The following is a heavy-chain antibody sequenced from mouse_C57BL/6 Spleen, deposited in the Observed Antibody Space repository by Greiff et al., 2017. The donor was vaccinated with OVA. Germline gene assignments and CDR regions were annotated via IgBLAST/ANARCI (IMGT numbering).Heavy chain of an antibody. Sequence: QVQLQQSGPELVKPGASVKISCKASGYTFTDYYINWVKQRPGQGLEWIGWIFPGSGSTYYNEKFKGKATLTVDESSSTAYMLLSSLTSEDSAVYFCARPITTVVAPYAMDYWGQGTSVTVSS. D-gene: IGHD1-1*01. CDR3: ARPITTVVAPYAMDY. J-gene: IGHJ4*01. CDR2: IFPGSGST. V-gene: IGHV1-75*01. CDR1: GYTFTDYY.